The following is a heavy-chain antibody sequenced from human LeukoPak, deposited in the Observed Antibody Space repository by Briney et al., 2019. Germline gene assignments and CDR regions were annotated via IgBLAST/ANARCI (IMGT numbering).Heavy chain of an antibody. CDR1: GYTFTGYY. V-gene: IGHV1-2*04. J-gene: IGHJ6*02. Sequence: ASVKVSCKASGYTFTGYYMHWVRQAPGQGLEWMGWINPNSGGTNYAQKFQGWVTMTRDTSISTAYMELSRLRSDDTAVYYCASRSGYDYYRGDYYYGMDVWGQGTTVTVSS. D-gene: IGHD5-12*01. CDR2: INPNSGGT. CDR3: ASRSGYDYYRGDYYYGMDV.